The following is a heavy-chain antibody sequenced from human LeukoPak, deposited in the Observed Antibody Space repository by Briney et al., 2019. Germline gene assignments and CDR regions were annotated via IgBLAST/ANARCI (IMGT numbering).Heavy chain of an antibody. V-gene: IGHV4-39*01. D-gene: IGHD3-16*01. CDR2: IYNSGST. CDR3: ARHSWGLPPAEYFQH. Sequence: MSSEPLSLPCNVSGGPISSSPYYWRWIRQPPGKGLEWIGCIYNSGSTYYHPSLKSRVTIAVDTSKNQFSLKLSSVTAADTAVYYCARHSWGLPPAEYFQHWGQGTLVTVSS. J-gene: IGHJ1*01. CDR1: GGPISSSPYY.